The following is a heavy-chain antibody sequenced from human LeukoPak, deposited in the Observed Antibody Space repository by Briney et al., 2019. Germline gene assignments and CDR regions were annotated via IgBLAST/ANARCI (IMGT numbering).Heavy chain of an antibody. Sequence: SQTLSLTCAISGDIVSSNSDVWNWIRQSPSRGLEWLGRAYYRSKWYNDYAVSVKSRIIINPDTSKNQFSLQLNSVTPEDTAAYYCARGYCSGGSCYFDYWGQGTLVTVSS. CDR3: ARGYCSGGSCYFDY. J-gene: IGHJ4*02. V-gene: IGHV6-1*01. D-gene: IGHD2-15*01. CDR1: GDIVSSNSDV. CDR2: AYYRSKWYN.